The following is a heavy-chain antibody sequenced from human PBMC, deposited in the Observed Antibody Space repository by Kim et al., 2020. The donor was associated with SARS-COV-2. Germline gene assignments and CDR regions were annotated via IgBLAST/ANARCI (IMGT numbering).Heavy chain of an antibody. Sequence: SETLSLTCAVYGGSFSGYYWSWIRQPPGKGLEWIGEINHSGSTNYNPSLKSRVTISVDTSKNQFSLKLSSVTAADTAVYYCARGRNVLRYFRLPERWFDPWGQGTLVTVSS. CDR3: ARGRNVLRYFRLPERWFDP. CDR1: GGSFSGYY. V-gene: IGHV4-34*01. D-gene: IGHD3-9*01. CDR2: INHSGST. J-gene: IGHJ5*02.